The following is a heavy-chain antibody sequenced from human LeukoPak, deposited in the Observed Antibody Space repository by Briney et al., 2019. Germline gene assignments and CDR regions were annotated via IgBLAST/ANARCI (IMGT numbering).Heavy chain of an antibody. Sequence: GGSLRLSCASSGFTFSSYEMNWVRQAPGKGLELVSYISDSGSSIYLADSVKGRFTISRDNPKNSLYLQMNGLRDEDTAVYYCARRLPYYGMDGWGQGTTVTVSS. CDR1: GFTFSSYE. V-gene: IGHV3-48*03. J-gene: IGHJ6*02. CDR3: ARRLPYYGMDG. CDR2: ISDSGSSI.